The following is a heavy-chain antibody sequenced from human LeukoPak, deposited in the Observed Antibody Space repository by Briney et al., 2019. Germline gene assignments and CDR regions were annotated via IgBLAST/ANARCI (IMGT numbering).Heavy chain of an antibody. D-gene: IGHD7-27*01. CDR2: IHPNRSPT. V-gene: IGHV1-2*06. CDR1: GYTFIDYY. Sequence: ASVKVSCKASGYTFIDYYIHWVRQAPGQGLEWMGRIHPNRSPTEFPENFRARCTMTRDTSISTAYMELSRVTSDDTAVYYCARDLPSTSNWELDYWGQGTLVTVSS. CDR3: ARDLPSTSNWELDY. J-gene: IGHJ4*02.